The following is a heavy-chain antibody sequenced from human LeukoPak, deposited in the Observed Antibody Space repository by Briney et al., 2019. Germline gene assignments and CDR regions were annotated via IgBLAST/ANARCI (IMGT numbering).Heavy chain of an antibody. CDR3: TRVSGYSYGFLYCFDY. Sequence: PGGSLRLSCTASGFTFGDYAMSWFRQAPGKGLEWVGFIRSKAYGGTTEYAASVKGRFTISRDDSKSIAYLQMNSLKTEDTAVYYCTRVSGYSYGFLYCFDYWGQGTLVTVSS. CDR2: IRSKAYGGTT. J-gene: IGHJ4*02. D-gene: IGHD5-18*01. CDR1: GFTFGDYA. V-gene: IGHV3-49*03.